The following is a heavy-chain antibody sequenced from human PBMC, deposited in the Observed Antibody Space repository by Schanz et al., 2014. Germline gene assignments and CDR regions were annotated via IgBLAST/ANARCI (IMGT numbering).Heavy chain of an antibody. D-gene: IGHD6-19*01. V-gene: IGHV1-18*01. CDR1: GYTFISYG. CDR2: ISPYTGNT. CDR3: ARGGYSSGWYDRDIAHFDY. J-gene: IGHJ4*02. Sequence: QVQVVQSGDEVKKPGASVKVSCKASGYTFISYGISWVRQAPGQGLEWLGWISPYTGNTHYFDKMEGRVTMTRDTSTSTAYMELSSLRSDDTAVYYCARGGYSSGWYDRDIAHFDYWGQGTLVTVSS.